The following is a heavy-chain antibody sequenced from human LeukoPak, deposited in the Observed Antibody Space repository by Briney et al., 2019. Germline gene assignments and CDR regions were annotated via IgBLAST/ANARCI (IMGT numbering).Heavy chain of an antibody. D-gene: IGHD3-10*01. CDR1: GFTFSSYA. CDR2: ISASGGST. V-gene: IGHV3-23*01. J-gene: IGHJ4*02. CDR3: AREELLWFHSIDY. Sequence: PGGSLRLSCAASGFTFSSYAMSWVRQAPGKGLEWVSAISASGGSTYYADSVKGRFTISRDNSKNTLYLQMNSLRAEDTAVYYCAREELLWFHSIDYWGQGTLVTVSS.